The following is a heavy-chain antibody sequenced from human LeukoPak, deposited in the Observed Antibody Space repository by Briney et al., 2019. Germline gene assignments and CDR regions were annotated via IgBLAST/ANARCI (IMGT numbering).Heavy chain of an antibody. J-gene: IGHJ3*02. V-gene: IGHV2-5*02. D-gene: IGHD3-9*01. CDR1: GFSLSTSGVG. Sequence: SGPPLLTPTQTLTLTCTFSGFSLSTSGVGVGWIRQPPGKALEWITVIYWDDDQRYSPSLKSRLTITKDTSKNQVVLTMTNMDPVDTATYYCAHRRPYYDMLTGYLRVGALDIWGQGTMVTVS. CDR2: IYWDDDQ. CDR3: AHRRPYYDMLTGYLRVGALDI.